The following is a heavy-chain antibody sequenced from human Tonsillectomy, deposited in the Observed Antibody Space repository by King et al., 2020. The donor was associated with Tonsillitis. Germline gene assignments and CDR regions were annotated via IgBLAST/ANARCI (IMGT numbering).Heavy chain of an antibody. V-gene: IGHV1-2*02. CDR2: INPISGGT. CDR3: ATEGHLIGAPFDF. J-gene: IGHJ4*02. D-gene: IGHD7-27*01. Sequence: QLVQSGAEVKKPGASVKVSCKASGYTFSDYYIHGVRQAPGQGLEWMGYINPISGGTQCAQKFQGRVTMTRDTSISTAYMDLSSLRFDDTAGYYCATEGHLIGAPFDFWGLGTLVTVSS. CDR1: GYTFSDYY.